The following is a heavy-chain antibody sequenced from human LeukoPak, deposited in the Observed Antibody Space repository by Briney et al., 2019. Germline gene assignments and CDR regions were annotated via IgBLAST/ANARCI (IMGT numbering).Heavy chain of an antibody. CDR1: GFTFSTYW. D-gene: IGHD6-19*01. CDR3: ARGAYSSGWAYFDH. Sequence: PGGSLRLSCAVSGFTFSTYWMSWVRQAPGKGLEWVANIEQDGSEKYYVDSVKGRFTISRDNAKNLLYLHMDSLRAEDTAVYYCARGAYSSGWAYFDHWGQGTLVTVSS. J-gene: IGHJ4*02. CDR2: IEQDGSEK. V-gene: IGHV3-7*01.